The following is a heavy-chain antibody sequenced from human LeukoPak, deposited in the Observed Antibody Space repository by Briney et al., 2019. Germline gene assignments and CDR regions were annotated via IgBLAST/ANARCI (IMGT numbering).Heavy chain of an antibody. CDR3: ARMAVAGTGAFDI. CDR2: INHSGST. Sequence: SETLPLTCAVYGGSFSGYYWSWIRQPPGKGLEWIGEINHSGSTNYNPSLKSRVTISVDTSKNQFSLKLSSVTAADTAVYYCARMAVAGTGAFDIWGQGTMVTVSS. D-gene: IGHD6-19*01. J-gene: IGHJ3*02. CDR1: GGSFSGYY. V-gene: IGHV4-34*01.